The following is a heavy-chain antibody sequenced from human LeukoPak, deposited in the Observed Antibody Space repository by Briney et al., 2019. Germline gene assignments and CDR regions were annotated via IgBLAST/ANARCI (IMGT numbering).Heavy chain of an antibody. V-gene: IGHV4-61*09. CDR2: IFTSGST. J-gene: IGHJ5*02. Sequence: SETLSLTCTVSGGSISTSNYYWSWIRQPAGKGLEWIGHIFTSGSTNYNPSLKSRVTMSVDTSKNQYSLKLSFVTAADMAVYYCARLDYVYGSGKNNWFDPWGQGTLVTVSS. CDR3: ARLDYVYGSGKNNWFDP. D-gene: IGHD3-10*01. CDR1: GGSISTSNYY.